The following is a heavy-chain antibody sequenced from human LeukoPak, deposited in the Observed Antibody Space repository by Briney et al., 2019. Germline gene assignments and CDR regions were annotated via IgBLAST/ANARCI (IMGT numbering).Heavy chain of an antibody. CDR3: VRDLGSGWYFPYDY. D-gene: IGHD6-19*01. V-gene: IGHV3-20*04. J-gene: IGHJ4*02. CDR2: INWNSDST. CDR1: GFTFDDHG. Sequence: GGSLRLSCAASGFTFDDHGMSGVRHAPGKGGEWVSGINWNSDSTIYADSVKGRFTISRDNAKTSLYLQMNSLRAEDTALYYCVRDLGSGWYFPYDYWGQGTLVTVSS.